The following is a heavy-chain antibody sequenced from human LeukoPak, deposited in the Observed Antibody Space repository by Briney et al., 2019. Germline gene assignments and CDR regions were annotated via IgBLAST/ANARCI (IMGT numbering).Heavy chain of an antibody. Sequence: SETLSLTCTVSGGSMSSYYWSWIRQPAGKGLEWNGRVYTSGSTDYNPSLKSRVTISTDQSKNQFSLNLRSVTAADTAVYFCARGGRNSRVQFDYWGQGTLVTVSS. CDR3: ARGGRNSRVQFDY. D-gene: IGHD4-23*01. J-gene: IGHJ4*02. CDR2: VYTSGST. CDR1: GGSMSSYY. V-gene: IGHV4-4*07.